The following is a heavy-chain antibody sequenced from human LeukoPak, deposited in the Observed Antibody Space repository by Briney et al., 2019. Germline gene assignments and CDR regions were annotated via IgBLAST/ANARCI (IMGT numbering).Heavy chain of an antibody. CDR3: ARVNYYDSSGYYEDDY. CDR1: GYTFTSYG. D-gene: IGHD3-22*01. CDR2: ISAYNGNT. V-gene: IGHV1-18*01. Sequence: AASVKVSCKASGYTFTSYGISWVRQAPGQGLEWMGWISAYNGNTSYAQKLQGRVTMTTDTSTSTAYMELRSLRSDDTAVYYCARVNYYDSSGYYEDDYWGQGTLVTVSS. J-gene: IGHJ4*02.